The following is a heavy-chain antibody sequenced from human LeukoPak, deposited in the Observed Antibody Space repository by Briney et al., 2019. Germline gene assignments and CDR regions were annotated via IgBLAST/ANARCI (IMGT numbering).Heavy chain of an antibody. J-gene: IGHJ4*02. Sequence: GGSLRLSCAASGFTFSSNAMSWVRQAPGKGLEWVSTISGSGGSTYYANSVKGRFTISRDNSKNTLSLQMNSLRVEDTAVYYCTKVPAISMVGGLIETFDYGGRGTLATASS. CDR2: ISGSGGST. CDR1: GFTFSSNA. V-gene: IGHV3-23*01. D-gene: IGHD3-10*01. CDR3: TKVPAISMVGGLIETFDY.